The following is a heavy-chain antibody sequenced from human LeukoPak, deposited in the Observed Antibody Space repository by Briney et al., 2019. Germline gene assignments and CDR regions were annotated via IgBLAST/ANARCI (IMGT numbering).Heavy chain of an antibody. J-gene: IGHJ4*02. CDR2: IIPIFGTA. CDR3: ARAPYYYGSGSYYLGFDY. Sequence: GSSVKVSCKASGGTFSSYAISWVRQAPGQGLEWMGGIIPIFGTANYAQKFQGRVTITADESTSTAYMELSSLRSEDTAVYYCARAPYYYGSGSYYLGFDYWGQGTLVTVSS. CDR1: GGTFSSYA. V-gene: IGHV1-69*01. D-gene: IGHD3-10*01.